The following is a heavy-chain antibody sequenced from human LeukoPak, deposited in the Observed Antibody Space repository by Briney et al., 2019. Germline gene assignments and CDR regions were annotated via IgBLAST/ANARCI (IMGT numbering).Heavy chain of an antibody. CDR1: GYTFTGYC. Sequence: ASVKVSCKASGYTFTGYCMHWVRQAPGQGLEWMGWINPNSGGTNYAQKFQGRVTMTSDTSISTAYMELSRLRSDDTAVYYCASLLWSGYYTGYWGQGNLVTVSS. V-gene: IGHV1-2*02. CDR3: ASLLWSGYYTGY. J-gene: IGHJ4*02. D-gene: IGHD3-3*01. CDR2: INPNSGGT.